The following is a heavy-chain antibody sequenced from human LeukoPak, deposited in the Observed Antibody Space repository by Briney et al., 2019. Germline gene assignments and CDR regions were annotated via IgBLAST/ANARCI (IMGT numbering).Heavy chain of an antibody. Sequence: PGGSLRLSCAASGFTFSSYWMHWVRQAPGKGLVWVSRINTDGSSTSYADSVKGRFTISRDNAKNTLYLQMNSLRAEDTAVYYCAGDYYDTSGHHHWGQGTLVTVSS. D-gene: IGHD3-22*01. J-gene: IGHJ5*02. V-gene: IGHV3-74*01. CDR2: INTDGSST. CDR3: AGDYYDTSGHHH. CDR1: GFTFSSYW.